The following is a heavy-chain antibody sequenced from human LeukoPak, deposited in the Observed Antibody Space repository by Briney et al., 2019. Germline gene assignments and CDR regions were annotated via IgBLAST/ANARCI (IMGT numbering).Heavy chain of an antibody. CDR3: ARDLSGSYSPVY. CDR2: ISSSSSYI. Sequence: GGSQRLSCAASGFTFSSYSMNWVRQAPGKGLEWVSSISSSSSYIYYADSVKGRFTISRDNAKNSLYLQMNSLRAEDTAVYYCARDLSGSYSPVYWGQGTLVTVSS. D-gene: IGHD1-26*01. V-gene: IGHV3-21*01. CDR1: GFTFSSYS. J-gene: IGHJ4*02.